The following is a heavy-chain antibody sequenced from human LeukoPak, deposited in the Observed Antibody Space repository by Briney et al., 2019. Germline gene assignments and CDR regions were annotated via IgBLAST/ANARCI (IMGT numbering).Heavy chain of an antibody. CDR3: ARDLSDILTGYYLAWFDP. D-gene: IGHD3-9*01. J-gene: IGHJ5*02. V-gene: IGHV4-39*07. Sequence: SETLSLTCTVSGGSISSSSYYWGWIRQPPGKGLEWIGSIYYSGSTYYNPSLKSRVTISVDTSKNQFSLKLSSVTAADTAVYYCARDLSDILTGYYLAWFDPWGQGTLVTVSS. CDR2: IYYSGST. CDR1: GGSISSSSYY.